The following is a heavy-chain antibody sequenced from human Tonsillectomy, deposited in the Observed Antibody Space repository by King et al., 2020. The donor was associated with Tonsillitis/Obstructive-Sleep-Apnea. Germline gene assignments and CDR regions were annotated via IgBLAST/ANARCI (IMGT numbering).Heavy chain of an antibody. CDR3: ARAELSTVTNYHAMDV. Sequence: QLVQSGAEVKKPGAAVKVSCKASGYTFTSYGISWVRQAPRQGLEWMGWITIYNGNAKYAQKLQDRVTMTTDTSTNTAYMELRSLRSDGTAVYYCARAELSTVTNYHAMDVWGGGTTVTVSS. D-gene: IGHD4-17*01. CDR1: GYTFTSYG. CDR2: ITIYNGNA. V-gene: IGHV1-18*01. J-gene: IGHJ6*04.